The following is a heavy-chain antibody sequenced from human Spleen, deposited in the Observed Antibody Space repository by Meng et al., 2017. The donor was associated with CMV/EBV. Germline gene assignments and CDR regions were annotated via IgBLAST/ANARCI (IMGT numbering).Heavy chain of an antibody. CDR2: INWTGGST. CDR1: GFTFDDYG. J-gene: IGHJ4*02. Sequence: SGFTFDDYGRSWVRQVPGKGLEWVSGINWTGGSTGYADSVKGRFTISRDNAKNSLYLQMSSLRAEDTALYYCARGSGSYLFSQFYFDSWGQGTLVTVSS. V-gene: IGHV3-20*03. CDR3: ARGSGSYLFSQFYFDS. D-gene: IGHD1-26*01.